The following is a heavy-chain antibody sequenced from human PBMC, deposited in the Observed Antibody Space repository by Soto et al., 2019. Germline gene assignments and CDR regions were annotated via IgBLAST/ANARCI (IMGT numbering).Heavy chain of an antibody. CDR2: INPSGVST. D-gene: IGHD1-26*01. V-gene: IGHV1-46*01. CDR3: ARDNSESNSWWFDP. J-gene: IGHJ5*02. Sequence: QVQLVQSGAEVKQPGASVKVSCKASGFTFSRYYMHWVRQAPGQGLEWMGLINPSGVSTNYAQKFQGRVTLTRDTSTSTVSMELSSLRSEDTAVYYCARDNSESNSWWFDPWGHGTLVTVSS. CDR1: GFTFSRYY.